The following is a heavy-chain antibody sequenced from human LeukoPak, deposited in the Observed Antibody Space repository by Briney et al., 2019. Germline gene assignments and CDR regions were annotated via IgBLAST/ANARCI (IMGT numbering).Heavy chain of an antibody. J-gene: IGHJ4*02. CDR3: ARTRTADILTGDPLDY. CDR1: GGSISSYY. D-gene: IGHD3-9*01. Sequence: PSETLSLTCTVSGGSISSYYWSWIRQPPGKGLGWIGYIYYSGSTNYNPSLKSRVTISVDTSKNQFSLKLSSVTAADTAVYYCARTRTADILTGDPLDYWGQGTLVTVSS. CDR2: IYYSGST. V-gene: IGHV4-59*01.